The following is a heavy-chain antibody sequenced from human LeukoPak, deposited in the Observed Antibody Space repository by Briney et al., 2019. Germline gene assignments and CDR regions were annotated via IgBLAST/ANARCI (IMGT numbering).Heavy chain of an antibody. D-gene: IGHD2-2*01. CDR2: INHSGST. CDR3: AVHIVVVPAAKKKNWFDP. J-gene: IGHJ5*02. Sequence: SETLSLTCAVYGGSFSGYYWSWIRQPPGKGLEWIGEINHSGSTNYNPSLKSRVTISVDTSKNQFSLKLSSVTAADTAVYYCAVHIVVVPAAKKKNWFDPWGQGTLVTVSS. V-gene: IGHV4-34*01. CDR1: GGSFSGYY.